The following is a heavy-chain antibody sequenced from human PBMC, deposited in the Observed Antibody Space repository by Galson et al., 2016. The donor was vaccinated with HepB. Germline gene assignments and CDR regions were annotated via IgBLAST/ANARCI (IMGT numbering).Heavy chain of an antibody. D-gene: IGHD3-10*01. V-gene: IGHV3-23*01. CDR1: GFIFSSYG. CDR2: ISALHNQI. J-gene: IGHJ4*02. Sequence: SLRLSCAGTGFIFSSYGMSWVRQAPGKGLEWVSVISALHNQIYYADSVKGRFSIFRDNSKSRLFLQMSSLSAEDTAIYYCVIMVRGISTGPFDYWGQGTLAVVSS. CDR3: VIMVRGISTGPFDY.